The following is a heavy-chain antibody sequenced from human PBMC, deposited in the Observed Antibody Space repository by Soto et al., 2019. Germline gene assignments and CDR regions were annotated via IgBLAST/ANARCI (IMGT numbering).Heavy chain of an antibody. CDR3: ARAKWLVQGGNYYYGMDV. Sequence: AISGDSVSSNNAAWNWIRQSPSRGLEWLGRTYYRSKWYNDYAVSVKSRITINPDTSKNQFSLQLNSVTPEDTAVYYCARAKWLVQGGNYYYGMDVWGQGTTVTVSS. CDR1: GDSVSSNNAA. V-gene: IGHV6-1*01. J-gene: IGHJ6*02. D-gene: IGHD6-19*01. CDR2: TYYRSKWYN.